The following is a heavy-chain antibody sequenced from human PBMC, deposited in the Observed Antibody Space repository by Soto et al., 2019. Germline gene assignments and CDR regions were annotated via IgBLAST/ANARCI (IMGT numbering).Heavy chain of an antibody. J-gene: IGHJ6*02. D-gene: IGHD3-3*01. CDR3: SRDQDRYYDFWSGYYMGGYYYYYGMDV. Sequence: GGSLRLSCAASGFTFSSYAMHWVRQAPGKGLEWVAVISYDGSNKYYADSVKGRFTISRDNSKNTLYLQMNSLSADDTAVYYCSRDQDRYYDFWSGYYMGGYYYYYGMDVWGQGTTVTVSS. V-gene: IGHV3-30-3*01. CDR1: GFTFSSYA. CDR2: ISYDGSNK.